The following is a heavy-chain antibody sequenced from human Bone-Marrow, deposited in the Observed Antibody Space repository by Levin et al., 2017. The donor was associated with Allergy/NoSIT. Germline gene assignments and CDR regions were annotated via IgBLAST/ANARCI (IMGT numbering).Heavy chain of an antibody. J-gene: IGHJ4*02. CDR1: GFAFSSNA. CDR3: ARVGGDYFDRSGYYRAGYFDF. Sequence: PGGSLRLSCVASGFAFSSNAMNWVRQVPGKGLEWVATISYDGRNTYYPDSVKGRFTISRDNSKNTLYLEMNPLRPEDTAVYYCARVGGDYFDRSGYYRAGYFDFWGQGSLVTVSS. CDR2: ISYDGRNT. V-gene: IGHV3-30*04. D-gene: IGHD3-3*01.